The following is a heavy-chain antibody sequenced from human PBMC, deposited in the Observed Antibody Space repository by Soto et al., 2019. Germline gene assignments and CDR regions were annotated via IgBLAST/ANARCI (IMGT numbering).Heavy chain of an antibody. D-gene: IGHD2-2*01. Sequence: GGSLRLSCAASGFTFSDYYMSWIRQAPGKGLEWVSYISSSGSTIYYADSVKGRFTISRDNAKNSLYLQMNSLRAEDTAVYYCARGSVVVVPAAIHVWGQGTTVTVSS. CDR1: GFTFSDYY. J-gene: IGHJ6*02. CDR3: ARGSVVVVPAAIHV. V-gene: IGHV3-11*01. CDR2: ISSSGSTI.